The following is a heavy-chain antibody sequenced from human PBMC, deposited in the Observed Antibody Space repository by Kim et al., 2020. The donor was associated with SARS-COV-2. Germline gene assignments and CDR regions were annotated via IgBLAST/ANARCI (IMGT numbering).Heavy chain of an antibody. Sequence: SETLSLTCTVSGDSISRSNFYWAWIRQPPGKGPEWIGSVHNSGTTYYNPSLQSRVTIFVDTSRGQFSLMLNSVTAADTAVYYCAREGDYTTSWDYYFDY. J-gene: IGHJ4*01. CDR1: GDSISRSNFY. D-gene: IGHD2-2*01. CDR3: AREGDYTTSWDYYFDY. V-gene: IGHV4-39*07. CDR2: VHNSGTT.